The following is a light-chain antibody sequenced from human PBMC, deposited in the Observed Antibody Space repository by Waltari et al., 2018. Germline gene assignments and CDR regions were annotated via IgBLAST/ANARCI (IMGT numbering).Light chain of an antibody. CDR1: SPTIRRDN. V-gene: IGLV1-44*01. Sequence: QSVLTQPPSASGTPGQRVTISCSGSSPTIRRDNVNWYQQPPGTAPNLLIHTTNERPSGVPDRFSGSNSGTSASLAISGLQSDDEADYYCSAWDHSLNGRVFGGGTKLTVL. CDR3: SAWDHSLNGRV. CDR2: TTN. J-gene: IGLJ3*02.